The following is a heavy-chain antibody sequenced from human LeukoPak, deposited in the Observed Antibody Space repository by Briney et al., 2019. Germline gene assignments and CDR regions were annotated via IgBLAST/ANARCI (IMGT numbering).Heavy chain of an antibody. J-gene: IGHJ4*02. CDR2: ISYDGSNK. CDR1: GFTFSSYA. V-gene: IGHV3-30-3*01. Sequence: PGRSLRLSCAASGFTFSSYAMHWVRQAPGKGLEWVAVISYDGSNKYYADSVRGRFTISRDNSKNTLYLQMNSLRAEDTAVYYCASAGRDGYNKFDYWGQGTLVTVSS. D-gene: IGHD5-24*01. CDR3: ASAGRDGYNKFDY.